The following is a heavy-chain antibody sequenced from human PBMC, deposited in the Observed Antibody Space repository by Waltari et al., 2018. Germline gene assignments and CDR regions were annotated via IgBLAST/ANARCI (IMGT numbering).Heavy chain of an antibody. CDR2: ICASADCA. J-gene: IGHJ4*02. CDR1: GFTFSTNA. CDR3: ADAGWGEPKAY. V-gene: IGHV3-23*04. D-gene: IGHD1-26*01. Sequence: EVQLVESGGGLVQPGGSLRLSCVASGFTFSTNAMSWVRQAPGKGLEWISSICASADCAYYAESVKGRFTISRDNSKNTLYLQANTLGAEDTAVYYCADAGWGEPKAYWGQGTLVTVSS.